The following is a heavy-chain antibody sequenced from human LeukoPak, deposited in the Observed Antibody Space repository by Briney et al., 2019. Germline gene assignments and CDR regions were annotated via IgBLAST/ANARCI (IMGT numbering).Heavy chain of an antibody. D-gene: IGHD3-10*01. V-gene: IGHV1-46*01. J-gene: IGHJ4*02. Sequence: ASVKVSCKASGYTFISYYIHWVRQAPGQGLEWMGIINPTAGSTYYAQKFQGRVSMTRDMSTSTVYMELSSLRSEDTVVYYCARGMGGLIKKNYFDYWGQGTLVTVSS. CDR2: INPTAGST. CDR1: GYTFISYY. CDR3: ARGMGGLIKKNYFDY.